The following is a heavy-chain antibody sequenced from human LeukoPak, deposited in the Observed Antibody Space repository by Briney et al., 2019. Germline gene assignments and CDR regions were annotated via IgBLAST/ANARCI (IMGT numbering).Heavy chain of an antibody. CDR2: IIPILDIA. Sequence: GASVKVSCKASGGTLSSYAISWVRQAPGQGLECMGRIIPILDIATYAQKFQGRVTITADKSTSTAYMELSSLSSEDTAVYYCARDQGVTDPPPYGLDVWGQGTTVTVSS. CDR3: ARDQGVTDPPPYGLDV. CDR1: GGTLSSYA. V-gene: IGHV1-69*04. D-gene: IGHD3-10*01. J-gene: IGHJ6*02.